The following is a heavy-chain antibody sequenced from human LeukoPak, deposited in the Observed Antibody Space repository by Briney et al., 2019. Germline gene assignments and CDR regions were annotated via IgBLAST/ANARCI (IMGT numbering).Heavy chain of an antibody. Sequence: PSGTLSLTCAVSGGSISSSNWWSWVRQPPGKGLEWIGEIYHSRSTNYNPSLKSRVTISVDKSKNQFSLKLSSVTAADTAVYYCARDLGYCSGGSCYPGYFQHWGQGTLVTVSS. J-gene: IGHJ1*01. CDR3: ARDLGYCSGGSCYPGYFQH. CDR1: GGSISSSNW. CDR2: IYHSRST. D-gene: IGHD2-15*01. V-gene: IGHV4-4*02.